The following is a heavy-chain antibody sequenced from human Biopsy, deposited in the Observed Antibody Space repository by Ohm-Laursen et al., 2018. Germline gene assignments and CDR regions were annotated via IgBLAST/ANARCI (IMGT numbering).Heavy chain of an antibody. J-gene: IGHJ6*02. CDR2: ISPSGGGT. V-gene: IGHV1-46*01. D-gene: IGHD1-26*01. Sequence: SVKVSCNGSEFSFSRYDMHWVRQAPGRGLEWMGIISPSGGGTMDTQKLQDRLTMTRDTSTSTVHMELKSLKSEDTAVYYCAIFEGYSDDNLDYEHYGMDVWGQGTTVTVSS. CDR1: EFSFSRYD. CDR3: AIFEGYSDDNLDYEHYGMDV.